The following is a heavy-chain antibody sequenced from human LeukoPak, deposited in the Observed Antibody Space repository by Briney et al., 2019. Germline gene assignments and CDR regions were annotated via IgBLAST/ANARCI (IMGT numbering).Heavy chain of an antibody. J-gene: IGHJ4*02. CDR3: AREGGLAAAGYDY. CDR2: ISAYNGNT. Sequence: ASVTVSCKASGYTFTSYDISWVRQAPGQGLEWMGWISAYNGNTNFAQKFQGRVTMTTDTSTSTAYMELRSLTSDGTAVYYCAREGGLAAAGYDYWGQGTLVTVSS. D-gene: IGHD6-13*01. CDR1: GYTFTSYD. V-gene: IGHV1-18*01.